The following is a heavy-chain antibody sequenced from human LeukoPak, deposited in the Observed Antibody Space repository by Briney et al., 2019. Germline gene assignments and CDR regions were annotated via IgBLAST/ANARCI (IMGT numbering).Heavy chain of an antibody. D-gene: IGHD5-24*01. CDR2: INPSGTGT. CDR1: GYTFTGYY. Sequence: ASVKVSCKASGYTFTGYYMHWVRQAPGQGLEWMGVINPSGTGTSYAQKFQGRITMSRDTSTSTVYYCATDHSMANTAWWFDPWGQGTLVTVSS. CDR3: P. J-gene: IGHJ5*02. V-gene: IGHV1-46*01.